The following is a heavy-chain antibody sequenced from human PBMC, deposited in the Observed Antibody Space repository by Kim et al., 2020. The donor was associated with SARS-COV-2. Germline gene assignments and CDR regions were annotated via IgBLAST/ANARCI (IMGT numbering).Heavy chain of an antibody. Sequence: YTPSIKSRATISVDTSKNQFSLNLTSVTAADTAVYYCARRLDNWNVVYFDNWGQGTLVRVSS. CDR3: ARRLDNWNVVYFDN. D-gene: IGHD1-1*01. J-gene: IGHJ4*02. V-gene: IGHV4-39*01.